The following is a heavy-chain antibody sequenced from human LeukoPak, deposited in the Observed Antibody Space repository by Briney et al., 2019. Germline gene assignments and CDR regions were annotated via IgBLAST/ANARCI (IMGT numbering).Heavy chain of an antibody. J-gene: IGHJ4*02. Sequence: ASVKVSCKASGYTFTSYYMHWVRQAPGQGLEWMGIINPSGGSTSYAQKFQGRVTMTRDTSTSTVYMELSSLRSEDTAVYYCAREAIFGVVTYPFFDYWGQGTLVTVSS. V-gene: IGHV1-46*01. D-gene: IGHD3-3*01. CDR3: AREAIFGVVTYPFFDY. CDR1: GYTFTSYY. CDR2: INPSGGST.